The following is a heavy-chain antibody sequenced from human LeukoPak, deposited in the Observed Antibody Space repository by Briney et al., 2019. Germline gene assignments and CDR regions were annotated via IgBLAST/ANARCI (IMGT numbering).Heavy chain of an antibody. D-gene: IGHD3-3*01. CDR1: GYTFTSYG. Sequence: GASVKVSCKASGYTFTSYGISWVRQAPGQGLEWMGWISAYNGNTNYAQKLQGRVTMTTDTSTSTAYMELRSLRSDDTAVYYCARVKLPYYDFWSGYWYFDYWGQGTLVTVSS. V-gene: IGHV1-18*01. CDR3: ARVKLPYYDFWSGYWYFDY. J-gene: IGHJ4*02. CDR2: ISAYNGNT.